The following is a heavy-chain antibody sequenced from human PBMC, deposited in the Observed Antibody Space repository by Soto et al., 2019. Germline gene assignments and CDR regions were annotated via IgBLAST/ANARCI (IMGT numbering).Heavy chain of an antibody. CDR2: ISSSSSTI. CDR3: ARDDWGSYRTGNWFDP. Sequence: GGSLRLSCAASGFTFSSYSMNWVRQAPGKGLEWVSYISSSSSTIYYADSVKGRFTISRDNAKNSLYLQMNSLRAEDTAVYYCARDDWGSYRTGNWFDPWGQGTLVTVSS. V-gene: IGHV3-48*01. J-gene: IGHJ5*02. CDR1: GFTFSSYS. D-gene: IGHD3-16*02.